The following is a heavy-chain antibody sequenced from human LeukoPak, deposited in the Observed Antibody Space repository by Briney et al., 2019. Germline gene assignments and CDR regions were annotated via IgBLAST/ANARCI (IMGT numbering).Heavy chain of an antibody. D-gene: IGHD3-10*01. V-gene: IGHV3-30-3*01. CDR3: ARGGGFDP. Sequence: GGSLRLSCAASGFTFSSYAMHWVCQAPGKGLEWVAVISYDGSNKYYADSVKGRFTISRDNSKNTLYLQMNSLRAEDTAVYYCARGGGFDPWGQGTLVTVSS. CDR2: ISYDGSNK. J-gene: IGHJ5*02. CDR1: GFTFSSYA.